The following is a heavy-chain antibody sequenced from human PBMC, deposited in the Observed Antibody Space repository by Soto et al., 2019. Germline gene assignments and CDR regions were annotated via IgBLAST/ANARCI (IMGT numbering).Heavy chain of an antibody. V-gene: IGHV1-46*01. CDR2: INPSGTTT. CDR1: GYTFTSFY. Sequence: ASVKVSCKASGYTFTSFYMHWVRQAPGQGLEWMGIINPSGTTTDYAQKFQGRVTMTRDTSTSTYYMELSSLTSEDTAVYYCATPCSDTLTAKKYYYYYGMDVWGQGTTVTVSS. CDR3: ATPCSDTLTAKKYYYYYGMDV. D-gene: IGHD3-9*01. J-gene: IGHJ6*02.